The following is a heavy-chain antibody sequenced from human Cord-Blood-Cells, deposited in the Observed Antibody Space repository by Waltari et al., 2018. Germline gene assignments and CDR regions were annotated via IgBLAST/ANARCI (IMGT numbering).Heavy chain of an antibody. Sequence: QVQLVQSGAEVTKPGASVKVSCKASGYTFTSYAINWVRQATGQGLEWMGWMNPNSGNTGYAQKFQGRVTMTRNTSISTAYMELSSLRSEDTAVYYCVTERGLNDAFDIWGQGTMVTVSS. CDR1: GYTFTSYA. D-gene: IGHD3-16*01. J-gene: IGHJ3*02. V-gene: IGHV1-8*01. CDR2: MNPNSGNT. CDR3: VTERGLNDAFDI.